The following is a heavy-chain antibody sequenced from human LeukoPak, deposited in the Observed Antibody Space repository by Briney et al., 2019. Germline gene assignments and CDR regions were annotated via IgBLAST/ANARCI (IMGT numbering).Heavy chain of an antibody. D-gene: IGHD3-22*01. CDR1: GGSFSGYY. CDR3: ASLHDSSGYYYYGMDV. J-gene: IGHJ6*02. Sequence: PSEALSLTCAVYGGSFSGYYWSWLRQPPGKGLEWIGEINHSGSTNYNPSRKSRVTISIDTSKNQFSLKLSSVTAADTAVYYCASLHDSSGYYYYGMDVWGQGTTVTVSS. CDR2: INHSGST. V-gene: IGHV4-34*01.